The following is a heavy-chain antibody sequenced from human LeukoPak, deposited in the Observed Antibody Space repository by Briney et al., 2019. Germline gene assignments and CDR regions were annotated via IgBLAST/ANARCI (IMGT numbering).Heavy chain of an antibody. Sequence: PSETLSLTCTVSGGSISSSSYYWGWIRQPPGKGLEWIGSIYYSGSTYYNPSLKSRVTISVDTSKNQFSLKLSSVTAADTAVYYCASKWLVPFDYWGQGTLVTVSS. CDR3: ASKWLVPFDY. CDR2: IYYSGST. CDR1: GGSISSSSYY. V-gene: IGHV4-39*01. J-gene: IGHJ4*02. D-gene: IGHD6-19*01.